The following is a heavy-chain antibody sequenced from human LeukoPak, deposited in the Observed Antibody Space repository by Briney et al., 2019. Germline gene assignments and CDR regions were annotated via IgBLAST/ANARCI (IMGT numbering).Heavy chain of an antibody. CDR2: IYYSGST. J-gene: IGHJ4*02. CDR1: GASITSYY. D-gene: IGHD6-19*01. Sequence: SETLSLTCAVSGASITSYYWSWIRQPPGKGLEWIGYIYYSGSTNYNPSLKSRVTMSVDTSKNEFSLKLSSVTTADTAVYYCATRRIAVAAPFDYWGQGTLVAVSS. V-gene: IGHV4-59*01. CDR3: ATRRIAVAAPFDY.